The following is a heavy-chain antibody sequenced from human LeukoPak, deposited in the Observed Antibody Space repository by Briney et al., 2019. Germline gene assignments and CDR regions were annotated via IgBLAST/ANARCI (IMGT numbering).Heavy chain of an antibody. CDR2: ISYDGSNK. Sequence: GSLRLSFSASGFTFSSYGMHWVRPAPGKGLEGVAVISYDGSNKYYADSVKGRFTISRDNPKNTLYLQMNSLRAEDTAVYYCAKDRGRYCSGGSCYSNPFDYWGQGTLVTVSS. V-gene: IGHV3-30*18. CDR1: GFTFSSYG. D-gene: IGHD2-15*01. J-gene: IGHJ4*02. CDR3: AKDRGRYCSGGSCYSNPFDY.